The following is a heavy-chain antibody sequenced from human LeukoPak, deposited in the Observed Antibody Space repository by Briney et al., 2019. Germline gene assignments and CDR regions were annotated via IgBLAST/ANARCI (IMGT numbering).Heavy chain of an antibody. V-gene: IGHV4-59*01. D-gene: IGHD3-3*01. Sequence: SETLSLTCTVSGGSISSYYWSWIRQPPGKGLEWIGYIYYSGSTNYNPSLKSRVTISVDTSKNRFSLKLSSVTAADTAVYYCARDFVYFDYWGQGTLVTVSS. CDR3: ARDFVYFDY. J-gene: IGHJ4*02. CDR1: GGSISSYY. CDR2: IYYSGST.